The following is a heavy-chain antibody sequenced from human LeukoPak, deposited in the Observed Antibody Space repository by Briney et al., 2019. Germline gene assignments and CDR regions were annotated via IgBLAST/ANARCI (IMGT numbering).Heavy chain of an antibody. CDR3: AKEGNVVVPAFDY. CDR1: GFTFSSYG. J-gene: IGHJ4*02. D-gene: IGHD2-2*01. Sequence: GGSLRLSCAASGFTFSSYGMHWVRQAPGKGLDWVAVISYDGSNKYYADSVKGRFTISRDNSKNTLYLQMNSLRAEDTAVYYCAKEGNVVVPAFDYWGQGTLVTVSS. CDR2: ISYDGSNK. V-gene: IGHV3-30*18.